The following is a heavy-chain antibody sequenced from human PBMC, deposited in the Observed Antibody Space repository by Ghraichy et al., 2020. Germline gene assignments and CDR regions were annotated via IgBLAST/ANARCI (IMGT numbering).Heavy chain of an antibody. J-gene: IGHJ6*03. CDR1: GFTVSSNY. V-gene: IGHV3-53*04. D-gene: IGHD1-26*01. CDR3: ARVREAGAPFYSYYYMDV. CDR2: IYSGGST. Sequence: GGSLRLSCAASGFTVSSNYMSWVRQAPGKGLEWVSVIYSGGSTYYADSVKGRFTISRNNSKNTLYLQMNSLRAEDTAVYYCARVREAGAPFYSYYYMDVWGKGTTVTVSS.